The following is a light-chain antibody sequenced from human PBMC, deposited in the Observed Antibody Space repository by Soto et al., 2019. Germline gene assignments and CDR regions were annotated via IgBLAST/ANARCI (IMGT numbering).Light chain of an antibody. CDR1: SSNIGSND. J-gene: IGLJ1*01. V-gene: IGLV1-51*02. CDR3: GTWDSSLIAL. CDR2: ENS. Sequence: QSALTQPPSVSAAPGRKVTISCSGNSSNIGSNDVSWYQQLPGKAPKLLIYENSQRPSGIPDRFSGSKSGTSATLGITGLQTGDEADYYCGTWDSSLIALFGTGTKVTVL.